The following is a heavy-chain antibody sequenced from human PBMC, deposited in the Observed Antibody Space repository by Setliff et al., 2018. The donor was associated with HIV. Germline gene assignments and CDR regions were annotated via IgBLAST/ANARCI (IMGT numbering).Heavy chain of an antibody. CDR1: GYTFTTYA. J-gene: IGHJ6*03. Sequence: ASVKVSCKVSGYTFTTYAMHWVRQAPGQRLEWMGWINAGNGNTKYSQKFQGRVTMTRDTSISTAYMELSSLTSEDTAVYYCARGKGVGGVIITGGLDVWGKGTTVTVS. V-gene: IGHV1-3*01. CDR3: ARGKGVGGVIITGGLDV. CDR2: INAGNGNT. D-gene: IGHD3-10*01.